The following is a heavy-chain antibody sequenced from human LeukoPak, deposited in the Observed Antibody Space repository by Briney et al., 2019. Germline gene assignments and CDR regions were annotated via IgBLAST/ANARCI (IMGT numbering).Heavy chain of an antibody. J-gene: IGHJ4*02. Sequence: PGGSLRLSCAASGFTFSSYGMHWVRQAPGKGLEWVAFIRYDGSNKYYADSVKGRFTFSRDNSKNTLYLQMNSLRAEDTAVYYCAKDGVSLQPSPRYFDYWGQGTLVTVSS. V-gene: IGHV3-30*02. CDR1: GFTFSSYG. CDR2: IRYDGSNK. CDR3: AKDGVSLQPSPRYFDY. D-gene: IGHD2-2*01.